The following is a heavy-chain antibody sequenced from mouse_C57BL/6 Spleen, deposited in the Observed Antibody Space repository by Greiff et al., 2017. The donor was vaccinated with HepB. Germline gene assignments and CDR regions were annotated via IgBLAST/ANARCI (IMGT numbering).Heavy chain of an antibody. J-gene: IGHJ2*01. V-gene: IGHV1-4*01. CDR3: EANRDY. CDR1: GYTFTSYT. Sequence: QVQLKESGAELARPGASVKMSCKASGYTFTSYTMHWVKQRPGQGLEWIGYINPSSGYTKYNQKFKDKATLTADKSSSTAYMQLSSLTSEDSAVYYCEANRDYWGQGTTLTVSS. D-gene: IGHD3-2*02. CDR2: INPSSGYT.